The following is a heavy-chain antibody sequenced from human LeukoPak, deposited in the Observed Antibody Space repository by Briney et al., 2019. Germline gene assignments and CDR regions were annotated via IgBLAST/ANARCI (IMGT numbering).Heavy chain of an antibody. CDR2: IYTSGST. J-gene: IGHJ3*02. D-gene: IGHD1-26*01. CDR3: AREWELGAFDI. CDR1: GGSISSYY. V-gene: IGHV4-4*07. Sequence: TSETLSLTCTVPGGSISSYYWSWIRQPAGKGLEWIGRIYTSGSTNYNPFFKSRVSMSVDTSKNQFSLKLSSVTAADTAVYYCAREWELGAFDIWGQGTMVTVSS.